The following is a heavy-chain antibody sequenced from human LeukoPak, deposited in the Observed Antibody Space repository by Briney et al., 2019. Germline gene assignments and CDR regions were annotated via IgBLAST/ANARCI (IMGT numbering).Heavy chain of an antibody. J-gene: IGHJ3*02. V-gene: IGHV3-21*01. CDR2: ISSSSSYI. CDR1: GFTFSNYN. CDR3: ARGLIVGASTRRAFDI. Sequence: GGSLRLSCADSGFTFSNYNMNWVRQAPGKGLEWVSSISSSSSYIYYADSVKGRFTISRDNAKNSLYLQMNSLRAEDTAVYYCARGLIVGASTRRAFDIWGQGTMVTVSS. D-gene: IGHD1-26*01.